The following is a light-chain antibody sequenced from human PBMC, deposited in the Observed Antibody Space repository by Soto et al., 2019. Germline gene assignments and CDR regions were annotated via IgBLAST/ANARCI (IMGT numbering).Light chain of an antibody. CDR3: QQYNNFWT. V-gene: IGKV3-15*01. CDR1: QSVSSN. CDR2: GAS. Sequence: EIVMTQSPATLSVSPGGRAALSCRASQSVSSNLAWYQQKPGQAPRLLIYGASTRATGIPARFSGSGSGTEFTLTISSLQSEDFAVYYCQQYNNFWTFGQGTKVEIK. J-gene: IGKJ1*01.